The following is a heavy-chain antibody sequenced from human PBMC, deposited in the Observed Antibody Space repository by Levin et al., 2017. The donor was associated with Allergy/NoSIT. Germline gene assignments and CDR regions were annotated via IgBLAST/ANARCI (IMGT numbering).Heavy chain of an antibody. Sequence: PSETLSLTCTVSGGSISSGDYYWSWIRQPPGKGLEWIGYIYYSGSTYYNPSLKSRVTISVDTSKNQFSLKLSSVTAADTAVYYCARASNDFWSGDYSVYYYYGMDVWGQGTTVTVSS. CDR3: ARASNDFWSGDYSVYYYYGMDV. CDR2: IYYSGST. CDR1: GGSISSGDYY. D-gene: IGHD3-3*01. V-gene: IGHV4-30-4*01. J-gene: IGHJ6*02.